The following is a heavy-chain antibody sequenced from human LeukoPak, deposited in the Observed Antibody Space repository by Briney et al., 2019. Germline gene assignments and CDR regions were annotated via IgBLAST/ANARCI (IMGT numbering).Heavy chain of an antibody. Sequence: PGGSLRLSCVASGFTFSTYWMSWVRQAPGKGLEWVANIQEDGNEKYYVDSVKGRFTISRDNAKNSLYLQMNSLRAEDTAVYYCVMGDEFSWDYWGQGTLVTVSS. V-gene: IGHV3-7*01. CDR3: VMGDEFSWDY. CDR2: IQEDGNEK. D-gene: IGHD3-16*01. J-gene: IGHJ4*02. CDR1: GFTFSTYW.